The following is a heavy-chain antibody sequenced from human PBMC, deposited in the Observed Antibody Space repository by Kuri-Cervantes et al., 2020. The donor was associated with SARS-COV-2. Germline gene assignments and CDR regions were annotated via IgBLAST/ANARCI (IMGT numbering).Heavy chain of an antibody. J-gene: IGHJ4*01. Sequence: LRLSCAVSGGSISSGGYSWSWIRQPPGKGLEWIGYIYHSGSTYYNPSLKSRVTISVDRSKNQFSLKLSSVTAADTAVYYCARGRNYDFWSGYFHFDYWGRGNPVNVSS. V-gene: IGHV4-30-2*01. CDR1: GGSISSGGYS. CDR2: IYHSGST. D-gene: IGHD3-3*01. CDR3: ARGRNYDFWSGYFHFDY.